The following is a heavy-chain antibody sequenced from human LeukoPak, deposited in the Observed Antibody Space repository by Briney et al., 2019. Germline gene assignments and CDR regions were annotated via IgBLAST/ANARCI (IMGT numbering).Heavy chain of an antibody. D-gene: IGHD1-26*01. Sequence: PSETLSLTCTVSGYSISSGYYWGWIRQPPGKGLEWIGSIYHSGSTYYNPSLKSRVTISVDTSKNQFSLKLSSVTAADTAVYYCAGDLRGASDYWGQGTLVTVSS. J-gene: IGHJ4*02. CDR3: AGDLRGASDY. V-gene: IGHV4-38-2*02. CDR2: IYHSGST. CDR1: GYSISSGYY.